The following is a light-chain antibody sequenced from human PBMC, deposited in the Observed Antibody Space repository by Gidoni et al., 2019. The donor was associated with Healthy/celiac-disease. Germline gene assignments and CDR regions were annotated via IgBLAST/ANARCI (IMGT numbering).Light chain of an antibody. Sequence: SYELTQLPSVFVSPGQTASITCSGDKMGDKYACWYQQKPGQSPVLVIYQDSKRHSGIPVRFSGSNSGNTATLTISGTQAIDEADYYCQAWNSSTVVFGGGTKLTVL. V-gene: IGLV3-1*01. CDR3: QAWNSSTVV. J-gene: IGLJ2*01. CDR1: KMGDKY. CDR2: QDS.